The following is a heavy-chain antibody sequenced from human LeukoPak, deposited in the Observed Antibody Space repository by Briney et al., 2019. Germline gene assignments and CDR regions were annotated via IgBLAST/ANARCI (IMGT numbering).Heavy chain of an antibody. V-gene: IGHV3-53*01. J-gene: IGHJ6*03. CDR2: IYSGGST. CDR1: GFTVSSNY. D-gene: IGHD5-12*01. Sequence: GGSLRLSCAASGFTVSSNYMSWVRQAPGKGLEWVSVIYSGGSTYYADSVKGRFTISRDNSKNTLYLQMNSLRAEDTAVYYCARDLSGYDLVDYYYYMDVWGKGTTVTISS. CDR3: ARDLSGYDLVDYYYYMDV.